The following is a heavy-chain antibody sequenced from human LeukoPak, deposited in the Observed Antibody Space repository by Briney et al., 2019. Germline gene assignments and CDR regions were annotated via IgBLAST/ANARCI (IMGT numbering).Heavy chain of an antibody. J-gene: IGHJ6*02. CDR2: FDPEDGET. CDR3: ATITGAIFGVVIPIGYYYYGMDV. V-gene: IGHV1-24*01. CDR1: GYTFTSYY. D-gene: IGHD3-3*01. Sequence: GASVKVSCKASGYTFTSYYMHWVRQAPGKGLEWMGGFDPEDGETIYAQKFQGRVTMTEDTSTDTAYMELSSLRSEDTAVYYCATITGAIFGVVIPIGYYYYGMDVWGQGTTVTVSS.